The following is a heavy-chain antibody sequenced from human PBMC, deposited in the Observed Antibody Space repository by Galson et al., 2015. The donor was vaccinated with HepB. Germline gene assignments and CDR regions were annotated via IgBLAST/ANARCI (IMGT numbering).Heavy chain of an antibody. V-gene: IGHV3-21*01. CDR3: ARDADRGYRSGMDV. Sequence: SLRLSCAASGFTFSSYSMNWVRQAPGKGLEWVSSISSRSSYIYYADSVKGRFTISRDNAKNSLYLQMNSLRAEDTAVYYCARDADRGYRSGMDVWGQGTTVTVSS. D-gene: IGHD5-18*01. CDR2: ISSRSSYI. J-gene: IGHJ6*02. CDR1: GFTFSSYS.